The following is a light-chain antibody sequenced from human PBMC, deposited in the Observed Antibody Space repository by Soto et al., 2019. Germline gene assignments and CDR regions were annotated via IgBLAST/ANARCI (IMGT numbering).Light chain of an antibody. V-gene: IGKV1-5*01. J-gene: IGKJ1*01. CDR3: QHYGSYPWT. Sequence: DIRMTQSPSTLSAAVGDRVTITCRASQSIAIWLAWYHQKPGKAPKALIYDASSLERGVPSRISGSGSGTEFTLTTTILQPDDFATDYCQHYGSYPWTFGQGTRVEV. CDR2: DAS. CDR1: QSIAIW.